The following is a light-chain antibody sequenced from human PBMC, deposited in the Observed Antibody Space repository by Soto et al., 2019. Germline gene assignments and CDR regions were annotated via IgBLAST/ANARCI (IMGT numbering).Light chain of an antibody. J-gene: IGLJ3*02. Sequence: SYELTQPPSVSVAPGQTAKITCGGSNIGSKSVHWYQQRPGQAPVLVIYDDSGRHSGIPERFSGSKSGNTATLTISSVAAGGEADYYCPVWDGGSEHVVFGGGTKLTVL. CDR3: PVWDGGSEHVV. CDR1: NIGSKS. CDR2: DDS. V-gene: IGLV3-21*02.